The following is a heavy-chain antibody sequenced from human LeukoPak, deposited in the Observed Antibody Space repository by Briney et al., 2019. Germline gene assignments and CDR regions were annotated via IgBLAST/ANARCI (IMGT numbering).Heavy chain of an antibody. CDR1: GFTFNSYS. CDR3: ARGGRMAWELLRRRRYFQH. Sequence: PRESLRLSCAPSGFTFNSYSINWVSQAPGEWLEWVSSIISSSKYIYYADSVEGQFTISQDNAKTSLYLQMNRLRAEDTAVYYCARGGRMAWELLRRRRYFQHWGQGTLVTVSS. J-gene: IGHJ1*01. D-gene: IGHD1-26*01. CDR2: IISSSKYI. V-gene: IGHV3-21*01.